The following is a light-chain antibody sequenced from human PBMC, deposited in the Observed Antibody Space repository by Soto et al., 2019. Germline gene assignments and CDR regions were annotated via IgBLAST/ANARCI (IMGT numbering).Light chain of an antibody. Sequence: THMTLSASTLSASVGHRVTITCRASQSISSWLAWYQQKQGKAPKLLIYDASSLESGVPSRFSGSGYGTEFNLTISSLQPDDFATYYCQHYNSYSEAFGQGTKVDIK. J-gene: IGKJ1*01. CDR1: QSISSW. CDR3: QHYNSYSEA. V-gene: IGKV1-5*01. CDR2: DAS.